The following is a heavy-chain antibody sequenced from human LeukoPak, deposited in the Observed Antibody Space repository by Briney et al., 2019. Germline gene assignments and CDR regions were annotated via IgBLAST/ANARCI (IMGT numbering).Heavy chain of an antibody. V-gene: IGHV1-2*02. Sequence: GASVKVSCKASVYTFTGDYMHWVRHGPGQGLEWMGWINPNSGGTNYAQKFQGRATMTRDTSISTAYMELSRLRSDDTAVYYCARDVAVAGYKFDYWGQGTLVTVSS. CDR3: ARDVAVAGYKFDY. CDR1: VYTFTGDY. J-gene: IGHJ4*02. CDR2: INPNSGGT. D-gene: IGHD6-19*01.